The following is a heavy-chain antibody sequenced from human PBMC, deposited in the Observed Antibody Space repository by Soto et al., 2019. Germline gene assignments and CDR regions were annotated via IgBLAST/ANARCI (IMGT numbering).Heavy chain of an antibody. D-gene: IGHD6-25*01. CDR1: GYTFNTYD. Sequence: QVQLVQSGAEVKEPGASVKVSCKASGYTFNTYDIYWMRQATGQGLEWMGWMNPYNGNTGYAQKFQGRVTVTRNTSIRTVYMELSGLRRDDTAVYYWARRNERSGPHYFDYWGQGSQVTVSS. CDR2: MNPYNGNT. CDR3: ARRNERSGPHYFDY. J-gene: IGHJ4*02. V-gene: IGHV1-8*01.